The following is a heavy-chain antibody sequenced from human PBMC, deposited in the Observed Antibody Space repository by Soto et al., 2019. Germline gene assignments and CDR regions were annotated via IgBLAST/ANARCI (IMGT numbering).Heavy chain of an antibody. CDR3: ATEHPGPTIPALHNAFDI. J-gene: IGHJ3*02. CDR1: GFTFDDYA. V-gene: IGHV3-9*01. Sequence: EVQLVESGGGLVQPGRSLRLSCAASGFTFDDYAMHWVRQAPGKGLEWVSGISWNSGSIGYADSVKGRFTISRDNAKNSLYLQMNSLRAEDTALYYCATEHPGPTIPALHNAFDIWGQGTMVTVSS. D-gene: IGHD5-12*01. CDR2: ISWNSGSI.